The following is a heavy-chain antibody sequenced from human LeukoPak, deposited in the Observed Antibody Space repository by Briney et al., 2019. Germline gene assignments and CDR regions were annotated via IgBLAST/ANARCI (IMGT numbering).Heavy chain of an antibody. D-gene: IGHD2-21*01. CDR1: GVSMSAYQ. CDR3: ATSNDAKIAPFDH. Sequence: KASETLSLTCTVSGVSMSAYQWSWVRQSPEKGLEWIGCINTKGETSYNPSLKSRVTTSVDTSKGQFSLRLTSVTAADTAVYYCATSNDAKIAPFDHWGQGAPVTVSS. V-gene: IGHV4-4*09. CDR2: INTKGET. J-gene: IGHJ4*02.